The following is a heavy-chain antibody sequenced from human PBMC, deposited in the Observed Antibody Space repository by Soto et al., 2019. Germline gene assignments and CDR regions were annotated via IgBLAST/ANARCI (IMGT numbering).Heavy chain of an antibody. CDR3: TEGAYGMAV. Sequence: EVQLLESGGGLVQPGGSLRLSCAASGFSFNSYVMSWVRQAPGKGLEWVSAISGSVGSTYYADSVKGRFTISRDNSKNTVYMQMSSLGAEDTAVYYCTEGAYGMAVWGQGTTVTVSS. CDR1: GFSFNSYV. CDR2: ISGSVGST. J-gene: IGHJ6*02. V-gene: IGHV3-23*01.